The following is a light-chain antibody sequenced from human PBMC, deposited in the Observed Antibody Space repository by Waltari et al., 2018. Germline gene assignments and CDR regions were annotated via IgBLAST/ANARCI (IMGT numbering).Light chain of an antibody. J-gene: IGKJ3*01. CDR1: QNISSY. Sequence: DIQLTQSPSSLSASVRDRGTITCRASQNISSYFNWYQQKPGKAPKLVIYAASSLQSGVPSRFSGSGSGTDVTLTISNLQPEDFATYYCQQSYSTPFTFGPGTKVDIK. CDR3: QQSYSTPFT. CDR2: AAS. V-gene: IGKV1-39*01.